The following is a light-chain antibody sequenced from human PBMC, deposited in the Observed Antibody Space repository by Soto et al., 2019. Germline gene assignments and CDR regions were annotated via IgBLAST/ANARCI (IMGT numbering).Light chain of an antibody. CDR3: SAYADSYPLV. CDR1: SSDVGGYNY. Sequence: QSALTQPPSASGSPGQSVTISCTGTSSDVGGYNYVSWYQQYPGKAPKLMLYEVSKRPSGVPDRFPGSKSGNTASLTVSGIKAEDEADYYCSAYADSYPLVFGDGTKLTVL. CDR2: EVS. J-gene: IGLJ2*01. V-gene: IGLV2-8*01.